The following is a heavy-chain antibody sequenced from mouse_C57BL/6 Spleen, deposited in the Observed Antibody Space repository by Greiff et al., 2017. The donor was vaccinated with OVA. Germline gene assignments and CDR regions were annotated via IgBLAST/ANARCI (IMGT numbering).Heavy chain of an antibody. CDR3: ARMAGYDDY. Sequence: QVQLKQPGAELVRPGSSVKLSCKASGYTFTSYWMDWVKQRPGQGLEWIGNIYPSDSETHYNQKFKDKATLTVDKSSSTAYMQLSSLTSEDSAVYYCARMAGYDDYWGQGTTLTVSS. CDR1: GYTFTSYW. CDR2: IYPSDSET. D-gene: IGHD2-2*01. J-gene: IGHJ2*01. V-gene: IGHV1-61*01.